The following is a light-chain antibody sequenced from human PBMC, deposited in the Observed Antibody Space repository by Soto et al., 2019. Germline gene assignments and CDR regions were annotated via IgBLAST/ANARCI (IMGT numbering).Light chain of an antibody. CDR2: DVS. V-gene: IGLV2-14*01. CDR1: SSDVGSYNF. J-gene: IGLJ1*01. Sequence: QSALTQPASVSGSPGQSITISCTGTSSDVGSYNFVSWYQQHPGNAPKLMIYDVSNRPSGVSNRFSGSKTGNTASLTISGLQAEDEADYYCSSYTTSSTYVFGSGTKLTVL. CDR3: SSYTTSSTYV.